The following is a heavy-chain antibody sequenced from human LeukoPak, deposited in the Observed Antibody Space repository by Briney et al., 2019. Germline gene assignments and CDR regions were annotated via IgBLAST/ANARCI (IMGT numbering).Heavy chain of an antibody. CDR2: ISYDGSNK. CDR1: GFTFSSYA. V-gene: IGHV3-30-3*01. CDR3: ARTDSSGYYAPGGAFDI. J-gene: IGHJ3*02. D-gene: IGHD3-22*01. Sequence: GGSLRLSCAASGFTFSSYAMHWVRQAPGKGLEWVAVISYDGSNKYYADSVKGRFTISRDNSKNTLYLQMNSLRAEDTAVYYCARTDSSGYYAPGGAFDIWGQGTTVTVSS.